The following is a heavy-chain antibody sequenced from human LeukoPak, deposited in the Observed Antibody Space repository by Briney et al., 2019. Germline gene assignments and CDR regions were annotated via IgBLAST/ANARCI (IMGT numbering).Heavy chain of an antibody. CDR2: ISAYNGNT. CDR3: ARDYGWAMVRGVEYLDY. Sequence: GASVKVSCKASGYTFTSYGISWVRQAPGQGLEWMGWISAYNGNTNYAQKLQGRVTMTTDTSTSTAYMELRSLRSDDTAVYYCARDYGWAMVRGVEYLDYWGQGTLVTVSS. CDR1: GYTFTSYG. J-gene: IGHJ4*02. V-gene: IGHV1-18*01. D-gene: IGHD3-10*01.